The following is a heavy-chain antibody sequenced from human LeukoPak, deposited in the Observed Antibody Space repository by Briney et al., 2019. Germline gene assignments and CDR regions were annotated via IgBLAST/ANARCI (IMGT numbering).Heavy chain of an antibody. CDR2: ISSSSSYI. J-gene: IGHJ4*02. D-gene: IGHD3-16*01. CDR3: ARGATWGLRSPFDY. V-gene: IGHV3-21*01. Sequence: PGGSLRLSCAASGFTFSSYSMNWVRQAPGKGLEWVSSISSSSSYIYYADSVKGRFTISRDNAKNSLYLQMNSLRAEDTAVYYCARGATWGLRSPFDYWGQGTLVTVSS. CDR1: GFTFSSYS.